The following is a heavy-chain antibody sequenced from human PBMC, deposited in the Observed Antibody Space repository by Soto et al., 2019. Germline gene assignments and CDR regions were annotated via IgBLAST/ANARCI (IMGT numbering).Heavy chain of an antibody. V-gene: IGHV3-30-3*01. CDR3: ARGCSSTSCYAYYYYYYGMDV. CDR2: ISYDGSNK. D-gene: IGHD2-2*01. CDR1: GFTFSSYA. J-gene: IGHJ6*02. Sequence: GGSLRLSCAASGFTFSSYAMHWVRQAPGKGLEWVAVISYDGSNKYYADTVKGRFTISRDNSKNTLYLKMNSLRAEDTAVYYCARGCSSTSCYAYYYYYYGMDVWGQGTTVTVSS.